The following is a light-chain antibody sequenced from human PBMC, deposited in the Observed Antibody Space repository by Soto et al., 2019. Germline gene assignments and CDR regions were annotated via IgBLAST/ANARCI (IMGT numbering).Light chain of an antibody. CDR3: CSYAGSYSYA. V-gene: IGLV2-11*01. J-gene: IGLJ1*01. CDR1: SSDVGGFNS. Sequence: GLTQPRSVSGSPGQSVTISCTGTSSDVGGFNSVSWYQQHPGKAPKLMIYDVNKRPSGVPDRFSGSKSGSTASLTISGLQAEDEADYYCCSYAGSYSYAFATGTKVTVL. CDR2: DVN.